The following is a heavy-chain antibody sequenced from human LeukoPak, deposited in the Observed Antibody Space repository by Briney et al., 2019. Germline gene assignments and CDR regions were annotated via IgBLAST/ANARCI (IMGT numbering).Heavy chain of an antibody. D-gene: IGHD3-10*01. CDR2: FDPEDGET. Sequence: ASVKVPCKASGYTFTGYYLHWVRQAPGKGLEWMGGFDPEDGETIYAQKFQGRVTMTEDTSTDTAYMELSSLRSEDTAVYYCATGVYYGSGSYDSRSNWFDPWGQGTLVTVSS. V-gene: IGHV1-24*01. CDR1: GYTFTGYY. CDR3: ATGVYYGSGSYDSRSNWFDP. J-gene: IGHJ5*02.